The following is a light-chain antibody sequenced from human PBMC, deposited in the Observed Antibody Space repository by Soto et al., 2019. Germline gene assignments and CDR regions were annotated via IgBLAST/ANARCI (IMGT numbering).Light chain of an antibody. J-gene: IGKJ1*01. V-gene: IGKV3-20*01. CDR3: QQYGSSPPT. Sequence: IVLTQSPCTLSSSAGERTTLSCRASQSISRYLAWYQQKPGQGPRLLIYGASSRATGTPDRFSGSLSGTDFTLTINRLEPEDFALYYCQQYGSSPPTFGQGTKVDIK. CDR1: QSISRY. CDR2: GAS.